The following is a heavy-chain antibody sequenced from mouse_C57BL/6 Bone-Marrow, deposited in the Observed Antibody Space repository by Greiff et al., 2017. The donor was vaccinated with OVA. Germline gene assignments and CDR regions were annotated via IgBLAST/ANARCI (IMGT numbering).Heavy chain of an antibody. J-gene: IGHJ1*03. D-gene: IGHD1-1*01. Sequence: QVQLQQSGPELVKPGASVKLSCKASGYTFTSYDINWVKQRPGQGLEWIGWIYPRDGSTKYNSKFKGKATLTVDTSSSTAYMELHSLTSEDSAVYVCARSYYGSSPYWYFDVWGTGTTVTVSS. CDR3: ARSYYGSSPYWYFDV. V-gene: IGHV1-85*01. CDR2: IYPRDGST. CDR1: GYTFTSYD.